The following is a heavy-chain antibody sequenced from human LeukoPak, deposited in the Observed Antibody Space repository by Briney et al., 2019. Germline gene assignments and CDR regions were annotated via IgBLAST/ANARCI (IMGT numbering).Heavy chain of an antibody. CDR2: INHSGST. CDR3: ARGRSSWYGAYYFDY. CDR1: GGSFSGYY. D-gene: IGHD6-13*01. V-gene: IGHV4-34*01. J-gene: IGHJ4*02. Sequence: SETLSLTCAVYGGSFSGYYWSWIRQPPGKGLEWIGEINHSGSTNYNPSLKSRVTISVDTSKNQFSLKLSSVTAADTAVYYCARGRSSWYGAYYFDYWSQGTLVTVSS.